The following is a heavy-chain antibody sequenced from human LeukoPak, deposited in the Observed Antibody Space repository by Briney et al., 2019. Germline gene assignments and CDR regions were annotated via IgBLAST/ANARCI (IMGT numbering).Heavy chain of an antibody. CDR3: ATNLWSRGGDYWYFDL. V-gene: IGHV1-69*01. CDR2: IVPIFATA. J-gene: IGHJ2*01. Sequence: GSSVKVSCKASGGTFSTSAISWVRQAPGQGLEWMGGIVPIFATANYAQKFQGRVTITADESTSTAYMDLSSLRSEDTALYYCATNLWSRGGDYWYFDLWGRGTLVTFSS. CDR1: GGTFSTSA. D-gene: IGHD3-10*01.